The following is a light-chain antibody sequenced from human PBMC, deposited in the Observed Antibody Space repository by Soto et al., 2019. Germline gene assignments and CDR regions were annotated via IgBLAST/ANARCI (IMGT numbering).Light chain of an antibody. J-gene: IGLJ3*02. CDR1: GGSVASNY. Sequence: NFMLTQPHSVSESPGKTVTISCTRSGGSVASNYVQWYQQRPGSSPTTVIYDDNQRPSGVPDRFSGSIDSYSNSASLTISGRKTEDEADYYCQSSDSSYSWVFGGGTKLTVL. V-gene: IGLV6-57*01. CDR3: QSSDSSYSWV. CDR2: DDN.